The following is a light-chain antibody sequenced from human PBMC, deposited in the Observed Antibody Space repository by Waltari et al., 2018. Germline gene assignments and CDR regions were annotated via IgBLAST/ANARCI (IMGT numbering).Light chain of an antibody. Sequence: QSALTQPAPVSGSPGQSLTIPCSGTSSDIGSYSLVSWYQQHPGKAPKLLIHEVSERPSGVSDRFSGSKSGNTASLTISGLQTEDEATFYCCSYAGANLVIFGGGTRVTVL. J-gene: IGLJ2*01. V-gene: IGLV2-23*02. CDR3: CSYAGANLVI. CDR2: EVS. CDR1: SSDIGSYSL.